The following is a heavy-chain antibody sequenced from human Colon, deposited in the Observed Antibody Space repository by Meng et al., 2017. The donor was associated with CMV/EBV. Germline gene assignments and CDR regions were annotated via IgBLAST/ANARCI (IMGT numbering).Heavy chain of an antibody. CDR1: GDSISSNPYF. V-gene: IGHV4-39*01. Sequence: GSLRLSCTVSGDSISSNPYFWDWIRQPPGQGPEWIGTVYYSGTTSYNPSLESRVTISADTSKNQFSLSLSSVTAADTAVYYGARPQGRDAFDVWGHGTMVTVSS. CDR3: ARPQGRDAFDV. CDR2: VYYSGTT. J-gene: IGHJ3*01.